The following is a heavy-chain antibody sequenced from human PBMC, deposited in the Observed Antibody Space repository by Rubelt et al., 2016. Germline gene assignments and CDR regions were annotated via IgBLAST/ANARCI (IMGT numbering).Heavy chain of an antibody. V-gene: IGHV4-61*05. CDR3: VRSRNSSGWSRGFDY. CDR2: IYYSGST. D-gene: IGHD6-19*01. CDR1: GGSISSSSYY. Sequence: QVQLQQWGAGLLKPSETLSLTCTVSGGSISSSSYYWGWIRQPPGKGLEWIGYIYYSGSTYYNPSLKSRVTMSLDTSKNQFSLNLSSVTAADTALYYCVRSRNSSGWSRGFDYWGQGTLVTVSS. J-gene: IGHJ4*02.